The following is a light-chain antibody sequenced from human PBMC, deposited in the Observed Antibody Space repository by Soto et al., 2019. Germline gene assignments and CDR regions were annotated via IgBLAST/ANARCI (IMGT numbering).Light chain of an antibody. CDR3: QQYQT. V-gene: IGKV3-20*01. CDR1: QSVSSSY. Sequence: EIGLTQSPGTLSLSPGEIATLSCRASQSVSSSYLAWYQQKPGQAPRLLIYGASSRATGIPDRFSGSGSGTDFTLTISRLEPEDFAVYYCQQYQTFGQGTKVDIK. CDR2: GAS. J-gene: IGKJ1*01.